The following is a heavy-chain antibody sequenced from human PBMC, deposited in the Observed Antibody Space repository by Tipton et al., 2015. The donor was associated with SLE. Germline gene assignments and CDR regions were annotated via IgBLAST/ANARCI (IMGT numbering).Heavy chain of an antibody. D-gene: IGHD3-10*01. V-gene: IGHV4-39*01. J-gene: IGHJ6*03. CDR3: VRLPRLAGHSYMDV. Sequence: LRLSCTVSGGSISSNGYYWGWIRQPPGKGLEYIGNIYYSGSTSYNPSLKSRVTIPVDTSKNQFSLILSSLTAADTAVYYCVRLPRLAGHSYMDVWGKGTTVSVSS. CDR1: GGSISSNGYY. CDR2: IYYSGST.